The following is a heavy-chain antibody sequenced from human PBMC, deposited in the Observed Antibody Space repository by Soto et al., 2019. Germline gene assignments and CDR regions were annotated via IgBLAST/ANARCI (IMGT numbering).Heavy chain of an antibody. Sequence: GGSLRLSCAASGFTFSSYAMSWVRQAPGKGLEWVSAISGSGGSTYYADSVKGRFTISRDNSKNTLYLQMNSLRAEDTAVYYCAKDRVLSGSYNYWYYWGQGTLVTVSS. CDR3: AKDRVLSGSYNYWYY. J-gene: IGHJ4*02. CDR2: ISGSGGST. V-gene: IGHV3-23*01. D-gene: IGHD1-26*01. CDR1: GFTFSSYA.